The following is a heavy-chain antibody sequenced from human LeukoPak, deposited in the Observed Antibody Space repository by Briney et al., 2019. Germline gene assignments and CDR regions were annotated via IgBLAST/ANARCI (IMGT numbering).Heavy chain of an antibody. CDR1: GGSISSYY. CDR2: IYYSGST. D-gene: IGHD3-16*02. V-gene: IGHV4-59*05. J-gene: IGHJ4*02. CDR3: AVTYYDYVWGSYRYAPGFDY. Sequence: PSETLSLTYTVSGGSISSYYWSWIRQPPGKGLEWIGSIYYSGSTYYNPSLKSRVTISVDTSKNQFSLKLNSVTAADTAVYYCAVTYYDYVWGSYRYAPGFDYWGQGTLVTVSS.